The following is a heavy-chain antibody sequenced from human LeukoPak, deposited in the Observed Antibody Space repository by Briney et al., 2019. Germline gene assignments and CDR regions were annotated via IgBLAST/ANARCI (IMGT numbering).Heavy chain of an antibody. CDR3: GRVSESLVNGGVSWSFDN. J-gene: IGHJ4*02. CDR1: GFTFSSYW. D-gene: IGHD2-15*01. CDR2: IKQDGSEK. Sequence: SGGSLRLSCAASGFTFSSYWMSWVRQAPGKGLEWVANIKQDGSEKYYVDSVKGRFTISRDNAKNSLYLQMNSLRAEDTAVYYCGRVSESLVNGGVSWSFDNWGQGTLVTVSS. V-gene: IGHV3-7*03.